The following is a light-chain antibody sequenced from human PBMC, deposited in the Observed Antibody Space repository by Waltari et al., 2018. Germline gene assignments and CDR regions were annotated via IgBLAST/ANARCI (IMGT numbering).Light chain of an antibody. J-gene: IGLJ2*01. Sequence: QSALTQPPSASGSPGQSVTISCTCTTSAVGRYHCVSWYQQPPCKAPQRMFYDVAKRPSGVPDRFSGSKAGNTAYLTVSGLQAEDEADYYCNSYAGSNSVLFGAGTKLTVL. CDR2: DVA. V-gene: IGLV2-8*01. CDR3: NSYAGSNSVL. CDR1: TSAVGRYHC.